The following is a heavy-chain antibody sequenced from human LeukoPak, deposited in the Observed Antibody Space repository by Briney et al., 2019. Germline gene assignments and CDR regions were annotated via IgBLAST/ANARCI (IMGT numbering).Heavy chain of an antibody. CDR3: AGGGNPYYFDY. Sequence: PGGSLRLSCAASGFTFDDYAMHWVRQAPGKGLEWVSLISGDGGSTYYADSVKGRFTISRDSSKNSLYLQMNSLRTEDTALYYCAGGGNPYYFDYWGQGTLVTVS. D-gene: IGHD3-10*01. J-gene: IGHJ4*02. V-gene: IGHV3-43*02. CDR1: GFTFDDYA. CDR2: ISGDGGST.